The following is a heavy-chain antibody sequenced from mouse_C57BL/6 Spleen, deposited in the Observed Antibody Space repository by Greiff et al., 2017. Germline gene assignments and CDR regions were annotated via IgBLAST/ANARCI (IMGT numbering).Heavy chain of an antibody. Sequence: EVKLQESGPGLVKPSQSLSLTCSVTGYSITSGYYWNWIRQFPGNKLEWMGYISYDGSNNYNPSLKNRISITRDTSKNQFFLKLNSVTTEDTATYYCARETAYYAADYWGQGTTLTVSS. CDR3: ARETAYYAADY. J-gene: IGHJ2*01. CDR1: GYSITSGYY. V-gene: IGHV3-6*01. CDR2: ISYDGSN. D-gene: IGHD2-10*01.